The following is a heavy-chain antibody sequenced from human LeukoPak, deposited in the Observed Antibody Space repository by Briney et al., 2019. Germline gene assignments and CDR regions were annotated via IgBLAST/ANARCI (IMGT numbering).Heavy chain of an antibody. CDR3: AGPNSNSRFAY. V-gene: IGHV4-59*08. Sequence: SETLSLTCTVSGGSISSYYWSWIRQPPGKGLEWIGYIYYSGSTNYNPSLKSRVTISIDTSNNQFSLKLSSVTAADTAVYYCAGPNSNSRFAYWGQGTLVTVSS. CDR2: IYYSGST. CDR1: GGSISSYY. J-gene: IGHJ4*02. D-gene: IGHD1-1*01.